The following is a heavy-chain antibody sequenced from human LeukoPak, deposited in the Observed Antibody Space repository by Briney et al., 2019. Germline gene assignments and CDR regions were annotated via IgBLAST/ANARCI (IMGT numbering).Heavy chain of an antibody. D-gene: IGHD3-9*01. J-gene: IGHJ3*02. V-gene: IGHV4-39*07. Sequence: PSETLSLTCTVSGGSISSYYWGWLRQPPGKGLEWIGSIYYSGSTYYNPSLKSRVTISVDTSKNQFSLKLSSVTAADTAVYYCARDRLRYFDWLGPGDAFDIWGQGTMVTVSS. CDR2: IYYSGST. CDR3: ARDRLRYFDWLGPGDAFDI. CDR1: GGSISSYY.